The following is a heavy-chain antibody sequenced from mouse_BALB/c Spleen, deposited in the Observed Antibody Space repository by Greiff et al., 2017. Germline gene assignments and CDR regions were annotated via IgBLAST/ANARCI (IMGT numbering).Heavy chain of an antibody. D-gene: IGHD1-1*01. CDR1: GYAFTNYL. CDR3: ARSLLLLRYFDV. Sequence: QVQLQQSGAELVRPGTSVKVSCKASGYAFTNYLIEWVKQRPGQGLEWIGVINPGSGGTNYNEKFKGKATLTADKSSSTAYMQLSSLTSDDSAVYFCARSLLLLRYFDVWGAGTTVTVSS. J-gene: IGHJ1*01. V-gene: IGHV1-54*01. CDR2: INPGSGGT.